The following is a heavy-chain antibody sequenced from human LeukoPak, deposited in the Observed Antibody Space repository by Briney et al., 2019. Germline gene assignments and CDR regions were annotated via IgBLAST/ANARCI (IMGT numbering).Heavy chain of an antibody. J-gene: IGHJ4*02. Sequence: ASVKVSCKVSGYTLTELSMHWVRQAPGKGLEWMGGIDPEDGETIYAQKFQGRVTMTKDTSTDTAYMELSSLRSEDTAVYYCATDRRYYGSGSLRDFDYWGQGTLVTVSS. CDR2: IDPEDGET. CDR3: ATDRRYYGSGSLRDFDY. CDR1: GYTLTELS. V-gene: IGHV1-24*01. D-gene: IGHD3-10*01.